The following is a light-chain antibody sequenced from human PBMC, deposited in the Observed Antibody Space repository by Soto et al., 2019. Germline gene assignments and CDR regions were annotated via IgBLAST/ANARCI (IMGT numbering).Light chain of an antibody. CDR2: EGS. J-gene: IGLJ3*02. Sequence: QSVLTQPASVSGSPGQSITISCTGTSSDVGSYNLVSWYQQHPGKAPKLMIYEGSKRPSGVSNHFSGSKSGNTASLTISGLQAEDEADYYCCSYAGSSTWVFGRGTKLTVL. CDR3: CSYAGSSTWV. CDR1: SSDVGSYNL. V-gene: IGLV2-23*01.